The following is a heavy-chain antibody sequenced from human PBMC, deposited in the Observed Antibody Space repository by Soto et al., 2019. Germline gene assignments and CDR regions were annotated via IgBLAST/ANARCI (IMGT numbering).Heavy chain of an antibody. J-gene: IGHJ6*02. V-gene: IGHV4-59*01. CDR3: AGGIAAAGVDV. CDR1: GGSISSYY. D-gene: IGHD6-13*01. Sequence: SETLSLTCTVSGGSISSYYWSWIRQPPGKGLEWIGYIYYSGSTNYNPSLKSRVTISVDTSKNQFSLKLSSVTAADTAVYYCAGGIAAAGVDVWGQGTTVTVSS. CDR2: IYYSGST.